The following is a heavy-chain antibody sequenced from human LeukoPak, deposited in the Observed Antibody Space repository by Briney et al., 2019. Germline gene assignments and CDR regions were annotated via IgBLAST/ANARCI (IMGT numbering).Heavy chain of an antibody. CDR1: GGTFSSYA. D-gene: IGHD6-6*01. V-gene: IGHV1-69*01. CDR2: IIPIFGTA. Sequence: ASVKVSCKASGGTFSSYAISWVRQAPGQGLEWMGGIIPIFGTANYAQKFQGRVTITADESTSTAYMELSSLRSEDTAVYYCASGRVMAAHDYYYGMDVWGQGTTVTVSS. CDR3: ASGRVMAAHDYYYGMDV. J-gene: IGHJ6*02.